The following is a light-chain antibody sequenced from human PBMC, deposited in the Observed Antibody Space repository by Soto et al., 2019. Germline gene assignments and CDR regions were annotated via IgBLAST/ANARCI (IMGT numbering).Light chain of an antibody. Sequence: NFMLTQPHSVSESPGQTVTISCTRSSGSIASNYVQWYQQRPGSSPTTVIYEDNQRPSGVPDRFSGSIDRSSNSASLTISGLKTEDEADYYCQSYDSSIYVVFGGGTKLTVL. CDR3: QSYDSSIYVV. CDR1: SGSIASNY. V-gene: IGLV6-57*01. J-gene: IGLJ2*01. CDR2: EDN.